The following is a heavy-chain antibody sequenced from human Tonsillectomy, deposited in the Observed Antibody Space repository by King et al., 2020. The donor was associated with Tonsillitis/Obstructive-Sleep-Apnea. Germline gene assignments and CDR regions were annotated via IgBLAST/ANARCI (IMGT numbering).Heavy chain of an antibody. D-gene: IGHD6-19*01. V-gene: IGHV3-23*04. J-gene: IGHJ4*02. CDR2: ISGSGGSA. CDR3: AKDKEAGLPEYYFDS. Sequence: VQLVESGGGLVQPGGSLRLSCAASRFTFSSYAMSWVRQSPGKGLEWVSEISGSGGSAFSADAAKGRLTISRDNSKNTLYLQMNRLRAEDTAVYYCAKDKEAGLPEYYFDSWGQGTLVAVSS. CDR1: RFTFSSYA.